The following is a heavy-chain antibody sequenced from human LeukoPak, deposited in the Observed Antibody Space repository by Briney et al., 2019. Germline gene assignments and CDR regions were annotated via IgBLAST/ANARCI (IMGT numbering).Heavy chain of an antibody. D-gene: IGHD6-19*01. CDR3: ATEIAVGLRYFDY. J-gene: IGHJ4*02. Sequence: PGGSLRLSCAASGFTFSNYAMHWARQAPGTGLEWVAIVSYDGSTKYYAASVEGRFTISRDNSKNTLYLQMNSLRPEDTAVYYCATEIAVGLRYFDYWGQGTLVTVSS. V-gene: IGHV3-30-3*01. CDR2: VSYDGSTK. CDR1: GFTFSNYA.